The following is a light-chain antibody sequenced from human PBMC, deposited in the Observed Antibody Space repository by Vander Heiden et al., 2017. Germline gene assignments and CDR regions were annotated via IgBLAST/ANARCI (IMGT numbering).Light chain of an antibody. J-gene: IGKJ4*01. CDR2: DAS. CDR1: QSVSSY. V-gene: IGKV3-11*01. Sequence: EIVLTQSPGTLSLSPGERVTLSCRASQSVSSYLAWYQQKPGQAPRLLIYDASTRDTGIPGRFSGSGSGTDFTLTISSRRLEDSAVYSCQQRSNWPPLTFGGGTKVEIK. CDR3: QQRSNWPPLT.